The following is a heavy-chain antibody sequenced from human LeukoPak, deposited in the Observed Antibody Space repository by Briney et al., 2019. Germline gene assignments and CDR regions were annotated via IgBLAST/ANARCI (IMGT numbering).Heavy chain of an antibody. CDR1: GFTFSSYA. CDR2: ISGSGGTT. D-gene: IGHD5-18*01. Sequence: GGSLRLSCAASGFTFSSYAMSWVRQAPGKGLEWVSAISGSGGTTHYIDSVKGRFTISRDNSKNTLFLQMNSLRAEDTAVYYCAKEVGYSFDPYWGQGALVTVSS. V-gene: IGHV3-23*01. J-gene: IGHJ4*02. CDR3: AKEVGYSFDPY.